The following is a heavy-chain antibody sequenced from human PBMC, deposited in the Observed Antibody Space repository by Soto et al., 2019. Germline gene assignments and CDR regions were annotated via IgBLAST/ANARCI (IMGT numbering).Heavy chain of an antibody. CDR2: ISDSGTT. D-gene: IGHD3-16*01. V-gene: IGHV4-59*01. Sequence: QVQLQESGPGLVKPSETLSLTCTVSGGSISGFYWSWIRQPPGKGLEWIAYISDSGTTIYSPSLKSRVTMSTDTSKNQCSLKLRSVTAADTAVYYCARRGFFDYWGQGTLVTVSS. CDR1: GGSISGFY. CDR3: ARRGFFDY. J-gene: IGHJ4*02.